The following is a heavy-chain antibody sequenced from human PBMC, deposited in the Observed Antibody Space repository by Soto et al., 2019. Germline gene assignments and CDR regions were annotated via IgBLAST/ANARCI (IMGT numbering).Heavy chain of an antibody. Sequence: QLQLQESGSGLVKPSQTLSLICAVSGGSISSGGYSWSWIRQPPGKGLEWIGYIYQSGSTYYNPSLKGRVTISVDRAKSQFTLKLRSVTTAVTAVYYCARAGGGVLGCRGRDVWGQGTTVTVSS. D-gene: IGHD3-16*01. CDR3: ARAGGGVLGCRGRDV. J-gene: IGHJ6*02. V-gene: IGHV4-30-2*01. CDR1: GGSISSGGYS. CDR2: IYQSGST.